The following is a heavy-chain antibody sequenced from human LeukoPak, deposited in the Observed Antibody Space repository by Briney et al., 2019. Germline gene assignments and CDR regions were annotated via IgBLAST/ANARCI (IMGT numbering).Heavy chain of an antibody. V-gene: IGHV4-39*01. CDR3: ARRMGVAQLAS. J-gene: IGHJ5*02. CDR1: GGSISGSSYY. D-gene: IGHD2-2*01. Sequence: PSETLSLTCNVSGGSISGSSYYWGWIRQPPGKSLEWIGCIDYSGRTYYNPSLKSRVTISVHTSKTQFSLKLSFVTAADTAVYYCARRMGVAQLASWGQGTLVTVSS. CDR2: IDYSGRT.